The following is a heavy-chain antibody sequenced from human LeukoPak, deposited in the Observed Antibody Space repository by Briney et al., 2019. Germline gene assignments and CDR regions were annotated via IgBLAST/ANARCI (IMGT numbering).Heavy chain of an antibody. CDR3: ARDPPTSSWSPYNWFDP. V-gene: IGHV3-7*01. J-gene: IGHJ5*02. D-gene: IGHD6-13*01. CDR2: IKQDGSEK. CDR1: GFTFSSYW. Sequence: QPGGSLRLSCAASGFTFSSYWMSWVRQAPGKGLEWVANIKQDGSEKYYVDSVKGRFTISRDNAKNSLYLQMNSLRAEDTAVYYCARDPPTSSWSPYNWFDPWGQGTLVTVSS.